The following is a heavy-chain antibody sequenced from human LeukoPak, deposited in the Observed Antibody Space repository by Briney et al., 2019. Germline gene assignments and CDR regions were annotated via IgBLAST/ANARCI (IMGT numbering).Heavy chain of an antibody. CDR2: IYYSGST. Sequence: SQTLSLTCTVSGGSISSGGYYWSWIRQHPGKGLEWIGYIYYSGSTYYNPSLKSRVTISVDMSKNQFSLKLSSVTAADTAVYYCARTYYDFWSGTFDPWGQGTLVTVSS. V-gene: IGHV4-31*03. CDR3: ARTYYDFWSGTFDP. D-gene: IGHD3-3*01. CDR1: GGSISSGGYY. J-gene: IGHJ5*02.